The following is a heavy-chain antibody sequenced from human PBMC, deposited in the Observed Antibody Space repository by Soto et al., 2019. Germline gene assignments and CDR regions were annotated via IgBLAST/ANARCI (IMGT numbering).Heavy chain of an antibody. V-gene: IGHV3-23*01. J-gene: IGHJ4*02. Sequence: EVQLLESGGGLVQPGGSLRLSCAVSGFIFSNYAMNWVRQAPGKGLEWVSVITIGGGATYADSVKGRFIISRDNSRNTLYLQMNSLSVEDTAVYYCAKEFPGSLYYWGQGTLVTVSS. D-gene: IGHD6-19*01. CDR3: AKEFPGSLYY. CDR1: GFIFSNYA. CDR2: ITIGGGA.